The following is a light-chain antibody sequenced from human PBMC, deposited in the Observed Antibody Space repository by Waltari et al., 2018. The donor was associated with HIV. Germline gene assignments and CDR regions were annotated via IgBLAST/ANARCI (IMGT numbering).Light chain of an antibody. J-gene: IGKJ2*01. Sequence: EIVMTQSPATLSVSLGERATLSCRASQSVSSYLAWYQQKPGQAPRLLNYDASSRATGVPARFTGSGSGKEFTLTISRLQSEDFAVYYCQQFIFWPFTFGQGTNLEI. V-gene: IGKV3-15*01. CDR3: QQFIFWPFT. CDR1: QSVSSY. CDR2: DAS.